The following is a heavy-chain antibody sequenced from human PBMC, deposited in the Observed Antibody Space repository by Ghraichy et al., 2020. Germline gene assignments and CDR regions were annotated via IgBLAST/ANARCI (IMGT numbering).Heavy chain of an antibody. V-gene: IGHV1-46*01. CDR1: GYTFTSYY. CDR2: INPSGGST. Sequence: ASVKVSCKASGYTFTSYYMHWVRQDPGQGLEWMGIINPSGGSTIYAQKFQGRVTMTRDTSTSTVYMELSSLRSEDTAVYYCATGRYVAAAGTTFDYLGQRGLFTVS. D-gene: IGHD6-13*01. J-gene: IGHJ4*02. CDR3: ATGRYVAAAGTTFDY.